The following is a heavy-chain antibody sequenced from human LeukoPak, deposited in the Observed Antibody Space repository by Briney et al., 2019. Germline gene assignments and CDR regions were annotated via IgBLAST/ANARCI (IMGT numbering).Heavy chain of an antibody. CDR2: IYHSGST. Sequence: PSGTLSLICAVSGGSISSSNWWSWVRQAPGKGLEWIGEIYHSGSTNYNPSLKSRVTISVDKSKNQFSLKLSSVTAADTAVYYCASYGSGSYYYGMDVWGKGTTVTVSS. CDR1: GGSISSSNW. J-gene: IGHJ6*04. V-gene: IGHV4-4*02. D-gene: IGHD3-10*01. CDR3: ASYGSGSYYYGMDV.